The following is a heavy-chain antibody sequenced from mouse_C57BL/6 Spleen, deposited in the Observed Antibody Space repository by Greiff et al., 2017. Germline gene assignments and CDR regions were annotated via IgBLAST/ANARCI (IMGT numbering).Heavy chain of an antibody. CDR2: IYPGSGST. Sequence: QVQLQQPGAELVKPGASVKMSCKASGYTFTSYWITWVKQRPGQGLEWIGDIYPGSGSTKYNEKFKSKATLTVDTSSRTAYMQRSSLTSEVAAVYYSATYDGYSGFDYWGQGTTLTVAS. CDR1: GYTFTSYW. J-gene: IGHJ2*01. D-gene: IGHD2-3*01. CDR3: ATYDGYSGFDY. V-gene: IGHV1-55*01.